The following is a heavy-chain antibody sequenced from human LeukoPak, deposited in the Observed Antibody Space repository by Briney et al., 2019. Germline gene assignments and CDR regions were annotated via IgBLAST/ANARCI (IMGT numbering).Heavy chain of an antibody. Sequence: SVKVSCKASGGTFSSYAISWVRQAPGQGLEWMGGIIPIFGTANYAQKFQGRVTITADKSTSTAYMELSSLRSEDTAVYYCARAYGSGSYRLYYFDYWGQGTLVTVSS. CDR2: IIPIFGTA. J-gene: IGHJ4*02. V-gene: IGHV1-69*06. CDR1: GGTFSSYA. CDR3: ARAYGSGSYRLYYFDY. D-gene: IGHD3-10*01.